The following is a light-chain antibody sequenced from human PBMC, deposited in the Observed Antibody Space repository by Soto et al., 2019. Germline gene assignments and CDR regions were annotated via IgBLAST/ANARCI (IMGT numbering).Light chain of an antibody. Sequence: QSVLTQPPSASGTPGQRVTITCSGGSSNIGSNTVNWYRQLPGTAPKVLIQRDNQRPSGVPDRVSGSKSGTSASLAISGLQSEDEADYHYAAWDDSLNGWVFGGGTKLTVL. CDR2: RDN. J-gene: IGLJ3*02. CDR1: SSNIGSNT. V-gene: IGLV1-44*01. CDR3: AAWDDSLNGWV.